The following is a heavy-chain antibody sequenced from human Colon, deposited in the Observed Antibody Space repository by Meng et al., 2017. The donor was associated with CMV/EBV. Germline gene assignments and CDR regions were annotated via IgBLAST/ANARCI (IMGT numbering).Heavy chain of an antibody. CDR1: GYTFNVYF. D-gene: IGHD3-3*01. Sequence: QAQLVRSRASGKVPGPSCKVACKTSGYTFNVYFMHWLRPAPGQGVEWMRWINPDTGHTSYAQKLQLSITMTRDTSISTAYMVLSSLRSDDTAVYYCATFGGDFDYWGQGTLVTVSS. CDR3: ATFGGDFDY. CDR2: INPDTGHT. V-gene: IGHV1-2*02. J-gene: IGHJ4*02.